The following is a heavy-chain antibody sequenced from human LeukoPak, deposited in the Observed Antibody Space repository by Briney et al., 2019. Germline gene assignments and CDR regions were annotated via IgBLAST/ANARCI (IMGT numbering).Heavy chain of an antibody. V-gene: IGHV3-66*02. J-gene: IGHJ4*02. D-gene: IGHD6-19*01. CDR3: ARENSSGWSSDFDY. CDR2: IYSGGTT. CDR1: GFTFSSYS. Sequence: GGSLRLSCAASGFTFSSYSMNWVRQAPGKGLEWVSVIYSGGTTYYVDSVKGRFTISRDNSKNTLYLQMNSLRAEDTAAYYCARENSSGWSSDFDYWGQGTLVTVSS.